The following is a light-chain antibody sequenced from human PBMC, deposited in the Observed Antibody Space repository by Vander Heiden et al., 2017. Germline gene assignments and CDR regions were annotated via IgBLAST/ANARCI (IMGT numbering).Light chain of an antibody. CDR2: EVS. V-gene: IGLV2-18*02. J-gene: IGLJ2*01. CDR1: SSDVGSYNP. Sequence: QSPLTQAPSVSGPPGPSLAISCTRASSDVGSYNPVSWYQQPPGTAPKLMIFEVSMPPSGVPDRFSGSKSGNAASLTISVHHAEDEADYYCSSYTSSSTYHVVFGGGTKLTVL. CDR3: SSYTSSSTYHVV.